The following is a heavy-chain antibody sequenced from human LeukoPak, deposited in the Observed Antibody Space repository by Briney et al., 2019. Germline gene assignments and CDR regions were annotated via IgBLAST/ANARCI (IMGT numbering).Heavy chain of an antibody. CDR2: MNPNSGNT. J-gene: IGHJ3*02. CDR3: ARGPYSSGRAI. Sequence: GASVKVSCKASGYTFTSQYVHWVRQATGQGLEWMGWMNPNSGNTGYAQKFQGRVTMTRNTSISTAYMELSSLRSEDTAVYYCARGPYSSGRAIWGQGTMVTVSS. CDR1: GYTFTSQY. V-gene: IGHV1-8*02. D-gene: IGHD6-19*01.